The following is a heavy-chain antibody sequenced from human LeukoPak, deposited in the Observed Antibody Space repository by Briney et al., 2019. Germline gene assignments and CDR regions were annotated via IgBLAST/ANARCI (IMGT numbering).Heavy chain of an antibody. Sequence: PSETPSLTCAVYGGSFSGYYWSWIRQPPGKRLEWIGEINHSGSTNYNPSLKSRVTISVDTSKNQFSLKLSSVTAADTAVYYCARGPPYDYVWGSYRFNFDYWGQGTLVTVSS. J-gene: IGHJ4*02. CDR1: GGSFSGYY. CDR2: INHSGST. D-gene: IGHD3-16*02. V-gene: IGHV4-34*01. CDR3: ARGPPYDYVWGSYRFNFDY.